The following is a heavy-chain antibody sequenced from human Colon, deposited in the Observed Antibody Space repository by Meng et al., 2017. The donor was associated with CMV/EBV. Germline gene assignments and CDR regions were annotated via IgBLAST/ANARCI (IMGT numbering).Heavy chain of an antibody. D-gene: IGHD1-14*01. CDR3: TRVGTLRQHHFDY. J-gene: IGHJ4*02. CDR1: GFTFGDYA. CDR2: ITSKRYGGTT. Sequence: GRSLRLSCTASGFTFGDYAVIWVRQAPGKGLECVGFITSKRYGGTTEYAASVKGRFSISRDDSKSIAYLQMNSLRTDDTAVYYCTRVGTLRQHHFDYWGQGTLVTVSS. V-gene: IGHV3-49*04.